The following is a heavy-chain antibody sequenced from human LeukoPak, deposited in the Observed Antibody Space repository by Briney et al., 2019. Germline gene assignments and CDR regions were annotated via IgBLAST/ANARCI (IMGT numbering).Heavy chain of an antibody. CDR2: IYYSGST. CDR1: GGSISSNSYY. J-gene: IGHJ5*02. CDR3: ARNRYYYGSGNYGVPNWFDP. D-gene: IGHD3-10*01. V-gene: IGHV4-39*01. Sequence: SETLSLTCTVSGGSISSNSYYWGWIRQSPGKGLEWIGTIYYSGSTYYNPSLKSRVTISVDTSKNQFSLKLSSVTAADTAMYYCARNRYYYGSGNYGVPNWFDPWGQGTLVTVSS.